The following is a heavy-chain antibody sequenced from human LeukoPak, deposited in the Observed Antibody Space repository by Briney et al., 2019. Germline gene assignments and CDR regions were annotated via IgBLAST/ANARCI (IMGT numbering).Heavy chain of an antibody. V-gene: IGHV3-7*01. CDR2: IKEDGSEK. D-gene: IGHD6-13*01. Sequence: GGSLSLSCAASGFTFSNYWMSWVRQAPGKGLEWVANIKEDGSEKYYVDSVKGRFTISRNNARNSLYLQMNSLRAEDTAVYYCASGRQLGYWGQGTLVTVSS. CDR3: ASGRQLGY. J-gene: IGHJ4*02. CDR1: GFTFSNYW.